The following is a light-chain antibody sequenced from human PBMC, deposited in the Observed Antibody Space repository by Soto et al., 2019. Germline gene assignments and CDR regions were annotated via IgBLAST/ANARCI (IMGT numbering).Light chain of an antibody. CDR1: SSDVGGYSY. Sequence: QSALTQPASVSGSPGQSITFSCTGSSSDVGGYSYVSWYQHHPGKAPKLIIYGVTDRPSGVSNRFSGSKSGNTASLTISGLQAEDEADYYCLSHTTSSAYVVFGGGTKLTVL. V-gene: IGLV2-14*01. J-gene: IGLJ2*01. CDR2: GVT. CDR3: LSHTTSSAYVV.